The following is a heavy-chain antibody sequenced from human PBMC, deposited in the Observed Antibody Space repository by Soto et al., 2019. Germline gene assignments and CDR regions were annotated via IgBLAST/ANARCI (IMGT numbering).Heavy chain of an antibody. J-gene: IGHJ4*02. CDR1: GFTFSSYS. CDR3: ARSVLGGIAARRGRRGPRGDFDY. Sequence: GGSLRLSCAASGFTFSSYSMNWVRQAPGKGLEWVSYISSSSSTIYYADSVKGRFTISRDNAKNSLYLQMNSLRAEDTAVYYCARSVLGGIAARRGRRGPRGDFDYWGQGTLVTVSS. V-gene: IGHV3-48*01. CDR2: ISSSSSTI. D-gene: IGHD6-6*01.